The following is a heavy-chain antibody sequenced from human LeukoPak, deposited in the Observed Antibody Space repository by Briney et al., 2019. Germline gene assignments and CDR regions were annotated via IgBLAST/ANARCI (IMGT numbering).Heavy chain of an antibody. CDR1: GFTFSSYG. V-gene: IGHV3-33*01. CDR2: IWYDGRNK. J-gene: IGHJ4*02. Sequence: AGGSLRLSCAASGFTFSSYGMHWVPQAPGQGREGVADIWYDGRNKYYADSVKGRFTISRDNSKNTLYLQMNSLRAEDTAVYYCARLDTYYYDSSGYYDYWGQGTLVTVSS. CDR3: ARLDTYYYDSSGYYDY. D-gene: IGHD3-22*01.